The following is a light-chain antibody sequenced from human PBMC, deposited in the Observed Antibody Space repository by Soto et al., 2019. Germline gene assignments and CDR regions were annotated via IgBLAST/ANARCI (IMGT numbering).Light chain of an antibody. J-gene: IGKJ1*01. V-gene: IGKV3-20*01. CDR1: QSLRSNF. CDR2: GAS. Sequence: EIVLTQSPGTLSVSPGEIATLSCTASQSLRSNFLAWYQQKPGQAPRLLIYGASNRATGIPDRFSGSGSGTDFTLTISRLEPEDFAVYYCQQYRTFGQGTKVDIK. CDR3: QQYRT.